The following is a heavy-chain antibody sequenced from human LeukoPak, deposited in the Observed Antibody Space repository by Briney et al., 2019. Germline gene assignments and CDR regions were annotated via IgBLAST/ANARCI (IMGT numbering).Heavy chain of an antibody. V-gene: IGHV3-23*01. CDR3: AKVSDKANWAGGAFDI. D-gene: IGHD7-27*01. Sequence: GGSLRLSCAASGFTFSSYAMSWVRQAPGKGLEWVSAISGSGGSTYYADSVKGRFTISRDNSKNTLYLQMNSLRAEDTAVYYCAKVSDKANWAGGAFDIWGQGTMVTVSS. CDR1: GFTFSSYA. J-gene: IGHJ3*02. CDR2: ISGSGGST.